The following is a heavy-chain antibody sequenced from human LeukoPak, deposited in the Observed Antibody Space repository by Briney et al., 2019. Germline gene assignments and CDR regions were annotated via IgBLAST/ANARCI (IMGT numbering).Heavy chain of an antibody. Sequence: PSETLSLTCTVSGGSISSYYWSWIRQPPGKGLEWIGYIYYSGSTNYNPSLKSRVTISVDTSKNQFSLKLSSVTAADTAVYYCARPLFLTGYYSWHYWGQGTLVTVSS. CDR1: GGSISSYY. J-gene: IGHJ4*02. CDR2: IYYSGST. D-gene: IGHD3-9*01. V-gene: IGHV4-59*01. CDR3: ARPLFLTGYYSWHY.